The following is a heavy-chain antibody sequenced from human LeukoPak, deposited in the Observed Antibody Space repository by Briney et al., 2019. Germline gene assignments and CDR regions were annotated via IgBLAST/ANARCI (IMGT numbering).Heavy chain of an antibody. V-gene: IGHV3-30*01. CDR2: ISYDGSNK. J-gene: IGHJ3*02. CDR1: GLTFSSYA. D-gene: IGHD1-26*01. Sequence: GGSLRLSCAASGLTFSSYAMHWVRQAPGKGLEWVAVISYDGSNKYYPDSVKGRFTISGDKSKNTLYLQMNSLRPEDTAFYYCARGPGPIAGAKNPFDIWGQGTMVTVSS. CDR3: ARGPGPIAGAKNPFDI.